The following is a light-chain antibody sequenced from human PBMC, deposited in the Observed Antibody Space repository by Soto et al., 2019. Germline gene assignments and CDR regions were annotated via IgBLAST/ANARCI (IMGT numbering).Light chain of an antibody. V-gene: IGKV4-1*01. CDR1: QTLLYSSNNKNY. CDR3: QQYYTTPYT. J-gene: IGKJ2*01. CDR2: WAS. Sequence: DIVMTQSPDSLAVSLGERATFNCKSSQTLLYSSNNKNYLAWYQQKPGQPPKVIIYWASTRNSGVPDRFSGSGSGTDFSLTISSLQAEDVAVYYCQQYYTTPYTFVQGTKLEIK.